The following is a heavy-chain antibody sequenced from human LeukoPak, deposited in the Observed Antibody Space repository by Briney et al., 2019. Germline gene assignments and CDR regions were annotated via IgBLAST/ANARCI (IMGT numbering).Heavy chain of an antibody. CDR2: INPSGSTT. J-gene: IGHJ5*01. CDR3: ARETSDS. V-gene: IGHV1-46*01. Sequence: SVKVSCKASGYTFTSYFMHWVRQAPGQGLEWLGMINPSGSTTTYAQKFQGRVTMTRDTSTSTVYMELSSLRSEDTAVYYCARETSDSWGQGTLVTVSS. CDR1: GYTFTSYF. D-gene: IGHD1-1*01.